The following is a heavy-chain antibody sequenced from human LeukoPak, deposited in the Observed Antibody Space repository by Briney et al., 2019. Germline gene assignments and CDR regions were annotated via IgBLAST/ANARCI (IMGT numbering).Heavy chain of an antibody. CDR2: ISWNSGSI. V-gene: IGHV3-9*01. CDR3: AKDYNSPSIAAEEGNYFDY. J-gene: IGHJ4*02. Sequence: SGGSLRLSCAASGFTFDDYAMHWVRQAPGKGLEWVSGISWNSGSIGYADSVKGRFTISRDNAKNSLYLQMNSLRAEDTALYYCAKDYNSPSIAAEEGNYFDYWGQGTLVTVSS. D-gene: IGHD6-13*01. CDR1: GFTFDDYA.